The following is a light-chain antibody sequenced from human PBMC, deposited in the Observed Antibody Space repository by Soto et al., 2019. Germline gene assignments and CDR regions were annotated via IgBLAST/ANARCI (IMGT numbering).Light chain of an antibody. CDR3: QSWDTDGV. CDR2: LNSDDTH. V-gene: IGLV4-69*01. Sequence: QLVLTQSPSASASLGASVNLTCTLSSGYSTYAIAWHQQQPDQGPRFLMQLNSDDTHDKGDGIPDRFSGSTAGAERYLNMSSLQSEDEADYYCQSWDTDGVFGGGTKLTVL. J-gene: IGLJ2*01. CDR1: SGYSTYA.